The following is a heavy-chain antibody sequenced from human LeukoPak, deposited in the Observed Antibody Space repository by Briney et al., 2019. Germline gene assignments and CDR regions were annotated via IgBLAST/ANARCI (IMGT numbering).Heavy chain of an antibody. Sequence: PSEILSLTCTVSGDSVRSYYWSWIRQPPGQGLEWLGHINDRWSTNYNPSLQGRGTISIDTSKNQFSLKVNCVTAADTAVYYCVRAGRYGSGWFEDGLDFWGQGTTVTVSS. V-gene: IGHV4-59*02. J-gene: IGHJ6*02. CDR1: GDSVRSYY. D-gene: IGHD6-19*01. CDR3: VRAGRYGSGWFEDGLDF. CDR2: INDRWST.